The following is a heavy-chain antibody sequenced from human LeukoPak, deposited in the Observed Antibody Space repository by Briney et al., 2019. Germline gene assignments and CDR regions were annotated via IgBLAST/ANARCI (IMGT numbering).Heavy chain of an antibody. CDR2: IRYDGSNK. J-gene: IGHJ4*02. D-gene: IGHD2-2*01. Sequence: GRSLRLSCAASGFTFSSYGMHWVRQAPGKGLEWVAFIRYDGSNKYYADSVKGRFTISRDNSKNTLYLQMNSLRAEDTAVYYCAKTLGIVVVPAAIGYWGQGTLVTVSS. CDR1: GFTFSSYG. CDR3: AKTLGIVVVPAAIGY. V-gene: IGHV3-30*02.